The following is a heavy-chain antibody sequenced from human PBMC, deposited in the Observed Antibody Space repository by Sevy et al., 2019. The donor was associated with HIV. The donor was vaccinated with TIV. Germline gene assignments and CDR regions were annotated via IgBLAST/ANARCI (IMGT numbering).Heavy chain of an antibody. V-gene: IGHV3-30*14. CDR2: ISSDATNK. Sequence: GGSLRLSCKASGFTFSDYAMHWVRQAPDKGPEWVAVISSDATNKFYADSEKDRFTISRDNLKNTLYLQINNLRPADTAVYYCPRGPYSNCLRFDSWGQGTLVTVSS. CDR3: PRGPYSNCLRFDS. D-gene: IGHD6-13*01. CDR1: GFTFSDYA. J-gene: IGHJ4*02.